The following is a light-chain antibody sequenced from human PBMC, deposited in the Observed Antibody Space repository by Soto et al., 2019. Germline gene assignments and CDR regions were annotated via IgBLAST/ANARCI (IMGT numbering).Light chain of an antibody. CDR1: QSISSW. CDR3: QQYNTYSSLT. Sequence: DIQMTQSPSTLSASVGDRVTITCRASQSISSWLAWYQQKPGKAPKLLICKASSLESGVPSRFSGSGYGTEFTLTISSLQPDDFATYYCQQYNTYSSLTFGGGTKVDIK. V-gene: IGKV1-5*03. J-gene: IGKJ4*01. CDR2: KAS.